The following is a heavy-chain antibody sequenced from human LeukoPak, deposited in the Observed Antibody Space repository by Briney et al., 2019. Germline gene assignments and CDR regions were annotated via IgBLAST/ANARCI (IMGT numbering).Heavy chain of an antibody. CDR2: ISTYNGNT. CDR3: ARGGNPTNWFDP. J-gene: IGHJ5*02. V-gene: IGHV1-18*01. D-gene: IGHD4-23*01. Sequence: ASVKVSCKASGYAFSIFGISWVRQAPGQGLEWMGWISTYNGNTNYAQKFQGRVTLTTDTSTTTVYMELRTLRSDDSAVYYCARGGNPTNWFDPWGRGTLVTVSS. CDR1: GYAFSIFG.